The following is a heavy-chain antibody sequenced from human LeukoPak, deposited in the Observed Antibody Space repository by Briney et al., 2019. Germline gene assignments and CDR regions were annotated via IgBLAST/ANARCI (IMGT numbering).Heavy chain of an antibody. CDR1: GDSVSSNSAA. D-gene: IGHD3-22*01. V-gene: IGHV6-1*01. J-gene: IGHJ4*02. CDR3: EGIVVVRGQVFDY. CDR2: TCYRSKWYN. Sequence: SQTLSLTCAISGDSVSSNSAAWNWIRQSPSRGLEWLGRTCYRSKWYNDYAVSVKSRITINPDTSKNQFSLQLNSVTPEDTAVYYCEGIVVVRGQVFDYWGQGTLVTVSS.